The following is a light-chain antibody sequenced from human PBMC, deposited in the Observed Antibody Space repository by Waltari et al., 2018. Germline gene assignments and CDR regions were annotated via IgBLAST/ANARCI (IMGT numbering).Light chain of an antibody. J-gene: IGKJ2*01. CDR2: KAA. Sequence: DIQMTQSPSPLSASVGDRVVITCRSSQIISSYLNWYQQETGKAPKLLIYKAANLQSGVPSRFSGSGSGTDFTLTIISLQPEDFATYYCQQSYSSPYTFGQGTKVEIK. CDR1: QIISSY. V-gene: IGKV1-39*01. CDR3: QQSYSSPYT.